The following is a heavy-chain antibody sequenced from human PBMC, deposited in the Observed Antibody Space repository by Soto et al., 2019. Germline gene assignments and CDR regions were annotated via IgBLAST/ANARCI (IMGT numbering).Heavy chain of an antibody. CDR2: IFYDGYT. Sequence: QVQLRESGPGLVMPSETLSLTCTVSGDSISGSPYFWGWIRQPTGKRLEWIGSIFYDGYTLYTPSLKSRVTISVDTSKNQFSLNLTSVAAADTAIYFCARLQAAVPHYWGQGILVTVSS. J-gene: IGHJ4*02. CDR1: GDSISGSPYF. V-gene: IGHV4-39*01. D-gene: IGHD6-13*01. CDR3: ARLQAAVPHY.